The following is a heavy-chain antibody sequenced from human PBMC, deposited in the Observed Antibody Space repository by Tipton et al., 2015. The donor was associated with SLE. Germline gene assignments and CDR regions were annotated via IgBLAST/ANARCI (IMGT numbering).Heavy chain of an antibody. CDR3: ARDPFRGYIYDTTGHVF. CDR1: GDSISRGNYY. D-gene: IGHD3-22*01. J-gene: IGHJ4*02. V-gene: IGHV4-61*09. CDR2: IYTSGTT. Sequence: TLSLTCTVSGDSISRGNYYWAWIRHPAGKGLEWIGHIYTSGTTDYNPPLKSRVTISLGRSQNQFSLILNSVTAADTAMYYCARDPFRGYIYDTTGHVFWGPGMLVTVSS.